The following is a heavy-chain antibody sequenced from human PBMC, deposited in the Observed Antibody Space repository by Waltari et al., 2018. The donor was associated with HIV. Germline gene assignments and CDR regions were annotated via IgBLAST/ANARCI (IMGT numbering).Heavy chain of an antibody. Sequence: EVQLVESGGVVVQPGGSLRLSCAASGFNFDDYTMHWVRQVPGKGLECVSLSNWDGSKIYYADSVKGRFTISRDNSKNSLYLKMNSLRTEDTGLYHCAKDRGVDAGFDHWGQGTLVTVSS. CDR3: AKDRGVDAGFDH. V-gene: IGHV3-43*01. CDR2: SNWDGSKI. D-gene: IGHD5-12*01. CDR1: GFNFDDYT. J-gene: IGHJ4*02.